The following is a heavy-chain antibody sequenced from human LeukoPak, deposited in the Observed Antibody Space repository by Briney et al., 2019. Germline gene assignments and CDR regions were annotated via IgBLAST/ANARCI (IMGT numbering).Heavy chain of an antibody. Sequence: SETLSLTCTVSGYSISSGYYWGWIRQPPGKGLEWIGSIYHSGSTYYNPSLKSRVTISVDTSKNQFSLKLSSVTAADTAVYYCAIHRRLLTNWFDPWGQGTPVTVSS. D-gene: IGHD5-18*01. CDR3: AIHRRLLTNWFDP. CDR2: IYHSGST. V-gene: IGHV4-38-2*02. CDR1: GYSISSGYY. J-gene: IGHJ5*02.